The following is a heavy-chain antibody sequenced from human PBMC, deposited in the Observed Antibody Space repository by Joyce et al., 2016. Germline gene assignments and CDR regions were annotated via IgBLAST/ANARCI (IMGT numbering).Heavy chain of an antibody. V-gene: IGHV3-15*01. CDR1: GFSFRNAW. Sequence: EVQLVESGGGLVKPGGSLRLSCAASGFSFRNAWVTWVRQAPGKGLAWVGRVKSKSQGVTTDYAAPVKGRCTISRDDSRDTAYLQMNSLKSEDTGVYFCVTGLCIGTACHWDDAFDVWGQGTMVTVSS. D-gene: IGHD2-2*01. CDR3: VTGLCIGTACHWDDAFDV. CDR2: VKSKSQGVTT. J-gene: IGHJ3*01.